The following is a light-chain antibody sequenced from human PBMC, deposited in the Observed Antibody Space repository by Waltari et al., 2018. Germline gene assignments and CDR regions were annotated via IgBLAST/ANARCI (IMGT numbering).Light chain of an antibody. J-gene: IGKJ4*01. V-gene: IGKV2-28*01. CDR1: QSLLYSNGQIY. Sequence: EIVMTQSPLYLAVTPGEPASISCRSSQSLLYSNGQIYLDWFLQTPGQSPQLLIYLGSNRASGVPDRFSGSGSGTDFTLKISRVEAEDVGVYYCMQAVRAPLTFGGGTKVEIK. CDR3: MQAVRAPLT. CDR2: LGS.